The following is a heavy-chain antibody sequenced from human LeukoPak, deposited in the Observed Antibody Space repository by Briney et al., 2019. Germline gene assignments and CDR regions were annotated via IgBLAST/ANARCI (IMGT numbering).Heavy chain of an antibody. V-gene: IGHV4-39*07. D-gene: IGHD6-13*01. CDR3: ARVVAAARDFDY. Sequence: SETLSLTCTVFGGSISSSSYYWGWIRQPPGKGLEWIGSIYYSGSTYYNPSLKSRVTISVDTSKNQFSLKLSSVTAADTAVYYCARVVAAARDFDYWGQGTLVTVSS. CDR2: IYYSGST. J-gene: IGHJ4*02. CDR1: GGSISSSSYY.